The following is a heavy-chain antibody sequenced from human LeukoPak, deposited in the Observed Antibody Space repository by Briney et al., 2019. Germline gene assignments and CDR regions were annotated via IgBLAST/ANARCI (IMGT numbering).Heavy chain of an antibody. Sequence: SETLSLTCTVSGGSISSYYWSWIRQPAGKGLEWIGRIYTSGSTNYNPSLKSRVTISVDTPKNQFSLDLSSVTAADTAVYYCARQKCTSASCLTKNAFDIWGQGTMVTVSS. CDR3: ARQKCTSASCLTKNAFDI. J-gene: IGHJ3*02. V-gene: IGHV4-4*07. CDR1: GGSISSYY. CDR2: IYTSGST. D-gene: IGHD2-2*01.